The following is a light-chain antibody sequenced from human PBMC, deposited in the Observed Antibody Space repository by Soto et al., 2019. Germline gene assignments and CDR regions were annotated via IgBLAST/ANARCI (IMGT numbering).Light chain of an antibody. CDR3: QQYGSSPPP. CDR1: QSVSSTY. J-gene: IGKJ4*01. Sequence: EIVLTQAPGTLSLSPGERATLSCRASQSVSSTYLAWYQQKPGQAPRLLIYGGSSRATGIPDRFSGGGSVTDFTLTSSRLEPEDFAVYYCQQYGSSPPPFGGGTKVEIK. CDR2: GGS. V-gene: IGKV3-20*01.